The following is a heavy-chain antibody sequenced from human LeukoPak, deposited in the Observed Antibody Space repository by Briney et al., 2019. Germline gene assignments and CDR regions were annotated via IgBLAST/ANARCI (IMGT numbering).Heavy chain of an antibody. CDR3: ARSRQTDDY. CDR1: GFTFSSYW. CDR2: INPGGSSI. D-gene: IGHD6-13*01. V-gene: IGHV3-74*01. J-gene: IGHJ4*02. Sequence: PGGSLRLSCAPSGFTFSSYWMHWARQVPGKGLVWVSRINPGGSSIAYADSVKGRFTISRDNAKNTLYLQMDSLRAEDTAVYYCARSRQTDDYWGQGTLVTVSS.